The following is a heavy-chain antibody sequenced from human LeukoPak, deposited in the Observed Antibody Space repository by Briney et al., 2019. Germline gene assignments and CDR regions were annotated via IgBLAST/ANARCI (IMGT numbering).Heavy chain of an antibody. J-gene: IGHJ4*02. CDR3: VPHGMNSINY. V-gene: IGHV3-7*01. CDR1: GFTFSSYW. Sequence: GGSLRLSCAASGFTFSSYWMSWVRQAPGKGLEWVANIKTDGGQKYYVDSLKGRFTISRDNAKNSLYLQMNNLRDEDTAVYYCVPHGMNSINYWGQGTLVTVSS. CDR2: IKTDGGQK. D-gene: IGHD2/OR15-2a*01.